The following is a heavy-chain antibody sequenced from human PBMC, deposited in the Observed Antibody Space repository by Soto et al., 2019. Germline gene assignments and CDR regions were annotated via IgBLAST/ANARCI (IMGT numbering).Heavy chain of an antibody. V-gene: IGHV4-4*07. CDR2: IYATGTT. J-gene: IGHJ5*02. D-gene: IGHD1-1*01. Sequence: SETLSLTCTVSGASISGYYWSWIRKSAGKGLEWIGRIYATGTTDYNPSLKSRVMMSVDTSKKQFPLRLRSVTAADTAVYYCVRDGTKTLRDWFDPWGQGISVTVSS. CDR1: GASISGYY. CDR3: VRDGTKTLRDWFDP.